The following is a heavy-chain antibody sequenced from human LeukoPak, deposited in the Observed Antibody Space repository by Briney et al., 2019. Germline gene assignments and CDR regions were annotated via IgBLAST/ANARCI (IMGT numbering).Heavy chain of an antibody. CDR3: ARGHPSPYYFDY. CDR1: GFTFSSYA. CDR2: ISYDGSNK. V-gene: IGHV3-30-3*01. J-gene: IGHJ4*02. Sequence: GRSLRLSCAASGFTFSSYAMYWVRQAPGKGLEWVAVISYDGSNKYYADSVKGRFTISRDNSKNTLYLQMNSLRAEDTAVYYCARGHPSPYYFDYWGQGTLVTVSS.